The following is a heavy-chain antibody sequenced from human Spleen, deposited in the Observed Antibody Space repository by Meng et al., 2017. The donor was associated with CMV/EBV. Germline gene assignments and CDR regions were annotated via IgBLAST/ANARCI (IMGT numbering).Heavy chain of an antibody. V-gene: IGHV5-51*01. D-gene: IGHD2-2*01. Sequence: TGSRFPVFSYRSAELRQTPGKGPEWMGIIHPSDSDTRYSPSFQGQVTFSVDNSISTAYLRWRSLKVSDTAMYYCATQVDSSSLDFGLWGRGSLVTVSS. CDR2: IHPSDSDT. CDR1: RFPVFSYR. CDR3: ATQVDSSSLDFGL. J-gene: IGHJ2*01.